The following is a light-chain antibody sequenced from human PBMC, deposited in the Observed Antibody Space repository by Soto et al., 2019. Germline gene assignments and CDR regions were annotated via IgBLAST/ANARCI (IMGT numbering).Light chain of an antibody. CDR2: GAS. J-gene: IGKJ5*01. V-gene: IGKV3-20*01. CDR3: QQYGSSPIT. Sequence: EIVLTQSPGTLSLSPGERATLSCRASQSVSSSYLAWYQQKPGQAPRLLIYGASSRATGIPDRFSDSGSGTDFTLTISRLEPEDFAVYYCQQYGSSPITFGQGTRRRL. CDR1: QSVSSSY.